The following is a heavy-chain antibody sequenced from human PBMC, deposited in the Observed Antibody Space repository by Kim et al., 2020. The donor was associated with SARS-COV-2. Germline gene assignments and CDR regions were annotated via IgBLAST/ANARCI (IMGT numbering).Heavy chain of an antibody. CDR3: AKDMSSSGWYFPYYYYYG. CDR1: GFTFDDYA. CDR2: ISWNSGSI. J-gene: IGHJ6*01. V-gene: IGHV3-9*01. Sequence: GGSLRLSCAASGFTFDDYAMHWVRQAPGKGLEWVSGISWNSGSIGYADSVKGRFTISRDNAKNSLYLQMNSLRAEDTALYYCAKDMSSSGWYFPYYYYYG. D-gene: IGHD6-19*01.